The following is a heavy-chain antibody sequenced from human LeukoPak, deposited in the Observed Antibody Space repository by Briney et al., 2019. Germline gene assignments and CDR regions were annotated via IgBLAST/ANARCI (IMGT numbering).Heavy chain of an antibody. CDR3: ARIGLDDFWSGSQFLGY. CDR1: GYTFTSYG. CDR2: ISAYNGNT. V-gene: IGHV1-18*01. D-gene: IGHD3-3*01. Sequence: ASVKVSCKASGYTFTSYGISWVRQAPGQGLEWMGWISAYNGNTNYAQKLQGRVTMTTDTSTSTAYMELRSLRSDDTAVYYCARIGLDDFWSGSQFLGYWGQGTLVTVSS. J-gene: IGHJ4*02.